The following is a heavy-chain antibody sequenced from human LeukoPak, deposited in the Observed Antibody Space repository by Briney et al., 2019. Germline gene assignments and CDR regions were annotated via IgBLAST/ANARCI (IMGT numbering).Heavy chain of an antibody. Sequence: GGSLRLSCAASGFTFSSYAMSWVRQAPGKGLEWVSAISGSGGSTYYADSVKGRFTISRDNAKNSLYLQMNSLRAEDTAVYYCARSMTYYDFWSGYSFDYWGQGTLVTVSS. D-gene: IGHD3-3*01. CDR3: ARSMTYYDFWSGYSFDY. CDR1: GFTFSSYA. V-gene: IGHV3-23*01. J-gene: IGHJ4*02. CDR2: ISGSGGST.